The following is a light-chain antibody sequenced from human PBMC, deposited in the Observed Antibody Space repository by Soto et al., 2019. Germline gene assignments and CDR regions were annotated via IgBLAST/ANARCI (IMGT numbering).Light chain of an antibody. V-gene: IGKV3-15*01. CDR3: QQYNNWSYT. CDR1: QSVSRN. Sequence: EILMTQSPATLAVSPGERVALPCRASQSVSRNLAWYQQKSGQAPRLLIYGVSSRATDTPARFSGSGSGTEFTRTISSLQSEDFAVYYCQQYNNWSYTFGLGTKLEMK. CDR2: GVS. J-gene: IGKJ2*01.